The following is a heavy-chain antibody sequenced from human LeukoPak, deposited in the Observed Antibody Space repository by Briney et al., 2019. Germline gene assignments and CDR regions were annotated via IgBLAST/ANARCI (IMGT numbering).Heavy chain of an antibody. Sequence: GGSLRLSCAASGFTFSSYSMNWVRQAPGKGLEWVSSISSSSSYIYYADSVKGRFTISRDNAKNSLYLQMNSLRAEDTAVYYCAKDAYSGYDPHFDYWGQGTLATVSS. CDR3: AKDAYSGYDPHFDY. V-gene: IGHV3-21*04. J-gene: IGHJ4*02. CDR2: ISSSSSYI. CDR1: GFTFSSYS. D-gene: IGHD5-12*01.